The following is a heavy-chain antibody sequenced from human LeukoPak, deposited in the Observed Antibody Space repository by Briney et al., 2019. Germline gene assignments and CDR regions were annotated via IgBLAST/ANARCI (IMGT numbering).Heavy chain of an antibody. CDR1: GYTFTGYY. J-gene: IGHJ5*02. D-gene: IGHD6-13*01. Sequence: ASVKGSYKASGYTFTGYYMHWVRQAPGQGLEWMGWINPNSGGTNYEQKFQGRVTMTRDTSISTAYLELSRLRSAATAVYYCARGGSSWSGWFDHWGQGTLVTVSS. CDR3: ARGGSSWSGWFDH. CDR2: INPNSGGT. V-gene: IGHV1-2*02.